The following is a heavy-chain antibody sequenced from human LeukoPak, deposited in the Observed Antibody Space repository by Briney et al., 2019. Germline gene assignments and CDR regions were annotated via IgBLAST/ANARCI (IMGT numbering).Heavy chain of an antibody. D-gene: IGHD4-17*01. J-gene: IGHJ4*02. Sequence: PGGSLRLSCAASGFTFSNYWMHWVRQAPGKGLEWVSRINTGGSSTTYADSVKGRFTISRDNAKNTLYLQMNSLRAEDTAVYYCATLSMVTPFDYWGQGTLVTVSS. CDR1: GFTFSNYW. CDR2: INTGGSST. CDR3: ATLSMVTPFDY. V-gene: IGHV3-74*01.